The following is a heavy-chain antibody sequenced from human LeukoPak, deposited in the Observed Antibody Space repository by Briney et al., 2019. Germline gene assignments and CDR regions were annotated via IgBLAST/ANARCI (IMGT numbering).Heavy chain of an antibody. D-gene: IGHD1-26*01. CDR1: GGSFSGYY. V-gene: IGHV4-34*01. Sequence: SETLSLTCAVYGGSFSGYYWSWIRQPPGKGLEWIGEINHSGSTNYNPSLKSRVTISVDTSKNQFSLKLSSVTAADTAVYYCAILGIVGATQHDYWGQGTLVTVSS. J-gene: IGHJ4*02. CDR2: INHSGST. CDR3: AILGIVGATQHDY.